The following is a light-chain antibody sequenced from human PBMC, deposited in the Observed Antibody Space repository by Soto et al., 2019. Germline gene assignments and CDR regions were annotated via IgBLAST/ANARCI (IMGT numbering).Light chain of an antibody. CDR1: SSNFGSNT. CDR2: SNN. J-gene: IGLJ1*01. Sequence: QSALTQPPSASGTPGQRATISCSGSSSNFGSNTVNWYQQLPGTAPKLLIYSNNQRPSGVPDRFSGSKSGTSASLAISGLQSEDEADYYCAAWDDSLNGLYVFGTGTKVTVL. V-gene: IGLV1-44*01. CDR3: AAWDDSLNGLYV.